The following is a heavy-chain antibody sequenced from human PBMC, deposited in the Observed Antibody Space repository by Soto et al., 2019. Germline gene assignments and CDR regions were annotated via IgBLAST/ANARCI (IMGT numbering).Heavy chain of an antibody. J-gene: IGHJ4*02. CDR1: GFTVSSNY. D-gene: IGHD3-10*01. V-gene: IGHV3-53*02. CDR3: ARASYYGSGSY. Sequence: EVQLVETGGGLIQPGGSLRLSCAASGFTVSSNYMSWVRQAPGKGLEWVSVIYSGGSTYYADSVKGRFTISRDNSKNTPYLQMNSLRAEDTAVYYCARASYYGSGSYWGQGTLVTVSS. CDR2: IYSGGST.